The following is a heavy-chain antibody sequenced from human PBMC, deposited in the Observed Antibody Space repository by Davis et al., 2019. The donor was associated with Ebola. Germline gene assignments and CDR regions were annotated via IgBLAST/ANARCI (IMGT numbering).Heavy chain of an antibody. V-gene: IGHV1-18*01. CDR2: MNPNSGNT. CDR3: ARGHYYDSSGYGGY. CDR1: GYTFTSYG. D-gene: IGHD3-22*01. Sequence: ASVKVSCNTSGYTFTSYGISWVRQATGQGLEWMGWMNPNSGNTGYAQKLQGRVTMTTDTSTSTAYMELRSLRSDDTAVYYCARGHYYDSSGYGGYWGQGTLVTVSS. J-gene: IGHJ4*02.